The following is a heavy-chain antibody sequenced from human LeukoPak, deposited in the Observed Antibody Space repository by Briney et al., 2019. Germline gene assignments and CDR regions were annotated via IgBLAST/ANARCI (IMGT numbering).Heavy chain of an antibody. Sequence: ASVKVSCKASGYTFTNYHITWVRQAPGQGLEWMGWINPNSGGTNYAQKFQGRVTMTRDTSISTAYMELSRLRSDDTAVYYCARDQLGIAAAGIYWGQGTLVTVSS. V-gene: IGHV1-2*02. J-gene: IGHJ4*02. CDR1: GYTFTNYH. CDR3: ARDQLGIAAAGIY. CDR2: INPNSGGT. D-gene: IGHD6-13*01.